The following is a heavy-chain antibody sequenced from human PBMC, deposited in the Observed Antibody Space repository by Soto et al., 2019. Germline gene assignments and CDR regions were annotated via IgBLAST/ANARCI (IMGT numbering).Heavy chain of an antibody. CDR3: AKTLSSSGWYSINSFQH. Sequence: QVQLVQSGAEVKKPGASVKVSCKASGYTFTNYDIHWVRQATGQGLEWMGWMNPNRGNTGYAQKFQVRVTMTMNTSISTAYMERRSLGSEDTAIYFCAKTLSSSGWYSINSFQHWGQGSLVTVSS. CDR2: MNPNRGNT. D-gene: IGHD6-19*01. CDR1: GYTFTNYD. V-gene: IGHV1-8*01. J-gene: IGHJ1*01.